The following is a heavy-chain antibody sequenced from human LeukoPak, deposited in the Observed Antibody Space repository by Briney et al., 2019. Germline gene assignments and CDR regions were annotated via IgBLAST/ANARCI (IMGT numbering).Heavy chain of an antibody. Sequence: GGSLRFSCVASGFPFRSHAMHWVRKAPGEGLEWGALISNDGSRKHFADSVKGRFTVSRDNSKNTLYLQMNSLRGEDTAVYYCGRDQGGNFDYYGMDVWGQGTTVTVSS. J-gene: IGHJ6*02. CDR1: GFPFRSHA. CDR3: GRDQGGNFDYYGMDV. V-gene: IGHV3-30-3*01. CDR2: ISNDGSRK. D-gene: IGHD4-23*01.